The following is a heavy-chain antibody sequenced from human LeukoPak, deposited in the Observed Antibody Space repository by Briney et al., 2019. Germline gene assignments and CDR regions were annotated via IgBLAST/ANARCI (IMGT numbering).Heavy chain of an antibody. CDR2: ISGSGGST. CDR1: GFIFSSYA. V-gene: IGHV3-23*01. CDR3: AKDPHVSLWFGELLPEFDY. D-gene: IGHD3-10*01. J-gene: IGHJ4*02. Sequence: GGSLRLSCAASGFIFSSYAMSWVGQAPGQGLAWVSPISGSGGSTYYADSVKGRFTISRDNSKNTLYLQMNSLRAEDTAVYYCAKDPHVSLWFGELLPEFDYWGQGTLVTVSS.